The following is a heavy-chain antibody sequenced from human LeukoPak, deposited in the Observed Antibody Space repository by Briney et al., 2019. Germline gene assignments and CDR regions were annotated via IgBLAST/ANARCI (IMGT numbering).Heavy chain of an antibody. Sequence: GGSLRLSCEASGFTFGSYAMYWVRQAPGKGLEWVAGIFGIGGSAHYADSAKDRFTISRDNSKNTVYLQINSLRAEDTDVYYCGKTTTGYSSGQKPAWPVDYWGQGTLVTVSS. V-gene: IGHV3-23*01. CDR2: IFGIGGSA. CDR3: GKTTTGYSSGQKPAWPVDY. CDR1: GFTFGSYA. J-gene: IGHJ4*02. D-gene: IGHD6-19*01.